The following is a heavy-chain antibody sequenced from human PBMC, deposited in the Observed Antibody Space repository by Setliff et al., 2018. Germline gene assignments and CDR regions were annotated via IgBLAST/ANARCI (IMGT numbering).Heavy chain of an antibody. V-gene: IGHV3-74*03. CDR2: LHGDGTAT. CDR3: ASHNPTRRAVDSTPIDC. D-gene: IGHD6-19*01. J-gene: IGHJ4*02. CDR1: GFTFSNYW. Sequence: PGGSLRLSCVASGFTFSNYWMLWVRQGPGRELVWVSRLHGDGTATTYADSVKGRFTISRDNSKNTLYLQMDSLRAEDTAMYHCASHNPTRRAVDSTPIDCWGQGALVTVSS.